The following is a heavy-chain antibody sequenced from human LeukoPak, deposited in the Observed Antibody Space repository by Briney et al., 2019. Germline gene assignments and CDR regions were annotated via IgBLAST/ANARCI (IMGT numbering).Heavy chain of an antibody. CDR3: ANHADRITIFGVVHGPLYYGMDV. V-gene: IGHV3-30-3*01. D-gene: IGHD3-3*01. CDR1: GFTFSSYA. CDR2: ISYDGSNK. Sequence: PGRSLRLSCAASGFTFSSYAMHWVRQAPGKGLEWVAVISYDGSNKYYADSVKGRFTISRDNSKNTLYLQMNSLRAEDTAVYYCANHADRITIFGVVHGPLYYGMDVWGQGTAVTVSS. J-gene: IGHJ6*02.